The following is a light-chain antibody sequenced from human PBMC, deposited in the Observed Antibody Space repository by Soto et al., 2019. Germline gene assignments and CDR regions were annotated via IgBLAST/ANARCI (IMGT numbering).Light chain of an antibody. CDR2: DTS. CDR3: LLSYSGDRV. V-gene: IGLV7-46*01. Sequence: QAVVTQEPSLTVSPGGTVTLTCGSSTGAVTNSHYPYWFQQKPGQAPRTLIYDTSSRHSWTPARFSGSLLGGRAALTLSGARPADEADYYCLLSYSGDRVFGGGTKLTVL. J-gene: IGLJ2*01. CDR1: TGAVTNSHY.